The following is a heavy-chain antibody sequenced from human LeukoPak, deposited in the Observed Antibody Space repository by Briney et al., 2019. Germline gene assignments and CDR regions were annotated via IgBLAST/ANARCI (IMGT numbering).Heavy chain of an antibody. Sequence: SETLSLTCAVYGGSFSGYYWSWIRQPPGKGLEWIGEINHSGSTNYNPSLKSRVTISVDTSKNQFSLKLSSVNAADTAVYYCAREGGEQQLVTYYFDYWGQGTLVTVSS. CDR3: AREGGEQQLVTYYFDY. D-gene: IGHD6-13*01. V-gene: IGHV4-34*01. CDR2: INHSGST. CDR1: GGSFSGYY. J-gene: IGHJ4*02.